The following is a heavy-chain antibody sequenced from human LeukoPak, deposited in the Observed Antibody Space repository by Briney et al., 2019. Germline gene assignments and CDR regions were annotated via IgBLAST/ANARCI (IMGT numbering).Heavy chain of an antibody. CDR3: AGGQDLGLELFDY. D-gene: IGHD1-7*01. CDR2: IIPIFGTA. J-gene: IGHJ4*02. V-gene: IGHV1-69*05. Sequence: SVKVSCKASGGTFSSYAISWVRQAPGQGLEWMGRIIPIFGTANYAQKFQGRVTITTDESTSTAYMELSSLRSDDTAVYYCAGGQDLGLELFDYWGQGTLVTVSS. CDR1: GGTFSSYA.